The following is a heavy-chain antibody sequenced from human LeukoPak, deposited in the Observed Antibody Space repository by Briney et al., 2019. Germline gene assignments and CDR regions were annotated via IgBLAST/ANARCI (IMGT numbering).Heavy chain of an antibody. D-gene: IGHD6-6*01. CDR1: GGSISTYY. Sequence: SETLSLTCTVSGGSISTYYWSLTRQPAGKGLEWIGRIYASGNTNYNPSLKSRVTMSLDTSKNQFSLRLTSVTAADTAVYYCAREYSSSSGKNAFDVWGQGTMVTVSS. CDR3: AREYSSSSGKNAFDV. CDR2: IYASGNT. V-gene: IGHV4-4*07. J-gene: IGHJ3*01.